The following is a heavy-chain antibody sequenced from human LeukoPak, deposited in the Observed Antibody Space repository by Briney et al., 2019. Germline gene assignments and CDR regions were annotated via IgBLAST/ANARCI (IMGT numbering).Heavy chain of an antibody. V-gene: IGHV1-8*01. Sequence: ASVKVSCKASGYTFTSYDINWVRQATGQGLEWMGWMNPNSGNTGYAQKFQGRVTMTRNTSISTAYMELSSLRSEDTAVYYCARGLGYYDFWSGYYGAPWFDYWGQGTLVTVSS. J-gene: IGHJ4*02. D-gene: IGHD3-3*01. CDR1: GYTFTSYD. CDR2: MNPNSGNT. CDR3: ARGLGYYDFWSGYYGAPWFDY.